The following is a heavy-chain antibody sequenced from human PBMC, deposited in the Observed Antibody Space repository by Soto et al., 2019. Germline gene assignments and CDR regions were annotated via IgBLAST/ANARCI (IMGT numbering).Heavy chain of an antibody. Sequence: SETLSLTCTVSGGSISSGDNCWSWIRQTPGRGLEWIGHIYNGGSTYSNPSLRSRVSISVDTSKNQFSLDLSSVTAADTAVYYCARRYGGNFDYWGQGTLVS. CDR1: GGSISSGDNC. V-gene: IGHV4-30-4*01. J-gene: IGHJ4*02. D-gene: IGHD3-16*01. CDR3: ARRYGGNFDY. CDR2: IYNGGST.